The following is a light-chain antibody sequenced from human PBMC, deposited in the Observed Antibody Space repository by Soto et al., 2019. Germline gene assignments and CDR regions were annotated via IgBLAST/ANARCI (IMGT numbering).Light chain of an antibody. CDR2: DAT. V-gene: IGKV3D-15*01. CDR1: QTVDNF. Sequence: EIVVTQAPVIVSLSPGERATLSCRASQTVDNFLAWYQLNPGKAPRLLIYDATKRASGIPVRFSGSGSETEFTLTISSLQSEDFAVYYCQLYNNWPLTFGQGTRLEIK. J-gene: IGKJ5*01. CDR3: QLYNNWPLT.